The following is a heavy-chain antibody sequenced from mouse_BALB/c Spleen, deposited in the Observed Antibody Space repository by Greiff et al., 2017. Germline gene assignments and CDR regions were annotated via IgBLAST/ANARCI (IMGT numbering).Heavy chain of an antibody. CDR3: ARYTRAYAFAY. V-gene: IGHV7-3*02. CDR1: GFTFTDYY. D-gene: IGHD6-5*01. J-gene: IGHJ3*01. Sequence: EVKLQESGGGLVQPGGSLRLSCATSGFTFTDYYMSWVRQPPGKALEWLGFIRNKANGNTSESSASVKGRFTISRDNSQSILYLQMHTLRAEDSAAYYCARYTRAYAFAYWGQGTLVTVSA. CDR2: IRNKANGNTS.